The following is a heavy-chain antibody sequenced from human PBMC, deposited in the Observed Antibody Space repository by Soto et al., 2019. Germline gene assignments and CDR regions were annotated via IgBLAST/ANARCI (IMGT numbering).Heavy chain of an antibody. V-gene: IGHV1-2*04. CDR2: INPNSGGT. Sequence: ASVKVSCKASGYTFTGYYMHWVRQAPGQGLEWMGWINPNSGGTNYAQKFQGWVTMTGDTSINTACMELSRLRSDDTAVYYCARDPSIRYFEWFNVFDIWGQGTMVTVSS. J-gene: IGHJ3*02. CDR3: ARDPSIRYFEWFNVFDI. CDR1: GYTFTGYY. D-gene: IGHD3-9*01.